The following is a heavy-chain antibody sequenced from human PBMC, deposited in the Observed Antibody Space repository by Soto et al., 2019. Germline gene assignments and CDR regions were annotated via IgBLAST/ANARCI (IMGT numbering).Heavy chain of an antibody. CDR1: GYTFTSYD. J-gene: IGHJ4*02. CDR2: MNPNSGNT. CDR3: ARGLGYYDSSGYYYGDY. V-gene: IGHV1-8*01. Sequence: QVQLVQSGAEVKKPGASVKVSCKASGYTFTSYDINWVRQATGQGLEWMGWMNPNSGNTGYAQKFQGSVTMTRNTSISTAYMELSSLRSEDTAVYYCARGLGYYDSSGYYYGDYWGQGTLVTVSS. D-gene: IGHD3-22*01.